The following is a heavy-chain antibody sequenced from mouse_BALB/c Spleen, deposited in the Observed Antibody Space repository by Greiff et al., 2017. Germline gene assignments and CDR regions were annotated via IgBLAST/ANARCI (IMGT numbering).Heavy chain of an antibody. V-gene: IGHV1-31*01. Sequence: EVQLQQSGPELVKPGASVKISCKASGYSFTGYYMHWVKQSHVKSLEWIGRINPYNGATSYNQNFKDKASLTVDKSSSTAYMELHSLTSEDSAVYYCARDWDVFDYWGQGTTLTVSS. CDR2: INPYNGAT. J-gene: IGHJ2*01. D-gene: IGHD4-1*01. CDR1: GYSFTGYY. CDR3: ARDWDVFDY.